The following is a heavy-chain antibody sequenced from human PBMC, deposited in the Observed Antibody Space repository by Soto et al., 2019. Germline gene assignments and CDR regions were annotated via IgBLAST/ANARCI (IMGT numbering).Heavy chain of an antibody. J-gene: IGHJ6*02. CDR2: VIPLFDTA. V-gene: IGHV1-69*01. Sequence: QVQVVQSGAEVKKPGSSVKVSCKVSGGIFTNNAISWVRQAPGQGLEWLGGVIPLFDTAYYAQIFRGRLRISADGATTTAYMELSGLTSADTAVYFCATGGHNDGYNFCPGMDVWGQGTTVTVS. D-gene: IGHD5-18*01. CDR3: ATGGHNDGYNFCPGMDV. CDR1: GGIFTNNA.